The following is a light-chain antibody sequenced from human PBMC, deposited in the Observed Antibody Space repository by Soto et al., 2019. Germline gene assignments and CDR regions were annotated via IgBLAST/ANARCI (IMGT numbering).Light chain of an antibody. V-gene: IGKV1-33*01. Sequence: DIQMTHSPYSLSASVGDRVTITCQASQDISNYLNWYQQKPGKAPKILIYHASVMEAGVPSRFSGVVSGTHFTLTISSLQAEDVATYYWQQFDNLPLAFGGGTKVEIK. CDR2: HAS. CDR3: QQFDNLPLA. CDR1: QDISNY. J-gene: IGKJ4*01.